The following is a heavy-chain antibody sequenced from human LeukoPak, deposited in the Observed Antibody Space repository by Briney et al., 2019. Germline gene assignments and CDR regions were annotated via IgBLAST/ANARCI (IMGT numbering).Heavy chain of an antibody. CDR3: AKAVRPVTGHYDY. J-gene: IGHJ4*02. CDR1: EITFSDYW. Sequence: AGGSLRLSCAASEITFSDYWMNWVRQAPGKGLEWVANIKPDGSETNYVDSVKGRFTISRDNAKNSLYLEMNSLRAEDTALYYCAKAVRPVTGHYDYWGQGTLVTVSS. D-gene: IGHD3-10*01. V-gene: IGHV3-7*03. CDR2: IKPDGSET.